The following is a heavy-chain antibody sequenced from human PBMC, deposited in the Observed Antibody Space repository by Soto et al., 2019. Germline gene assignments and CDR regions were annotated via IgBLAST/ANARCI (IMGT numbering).Heavy chain of an antibody. Sequence: GGSLRLSCAASGFTFDDYAMHWVRQAPGKGLEWVSGISWNSGSIGYADSVKGRFTISRDNAKNSLYLQMNSLRAEDTALYYCAKAIKQEGNYYYYYYMDVWGKGTTVTVSS. J-gene: IGHJ6*03. CDR3: AKAIKQEGNYYYYYYMDV. CDR2: ISWNSGSI. CDR1: GFTFDDYA. V-gene: IGHV3-9*01.